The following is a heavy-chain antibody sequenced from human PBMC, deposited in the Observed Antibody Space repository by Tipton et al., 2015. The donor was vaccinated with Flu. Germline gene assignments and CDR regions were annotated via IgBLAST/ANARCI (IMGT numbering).Heavy chain of an antibody. CDR1: GFTFSDYY. Sequence: SLRLSCAASGFTFSDYYMSWIRLAPGKGLEWVSHISRRGSSINYADPVKRRFTIFRDNAKNSLYLQMNSLRAEATAVYYCARDHLPSITVFGEITDYFGMDVWGQGTTVTVSS. V-gene: IGHV3-11*01. J-gene: IGHJ6*02. CDR3: ARDHLPSITVFGEITDYFGMDV. D-gene: IGHD3-3*01. CDR2: ISRRGSSI.